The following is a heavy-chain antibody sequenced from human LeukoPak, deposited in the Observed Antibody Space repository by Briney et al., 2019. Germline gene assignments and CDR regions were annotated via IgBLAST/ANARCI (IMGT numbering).Heavy chain of an antibody. J-gene: IGHJ3*02. CDR2: ISYDGNNK. CDR1: GFTFSSYA. D-gene: IGHD3-10*01. CDR3: ARDPGYIWFGDTFDI. Sequence: GGSLRLSCAASGFTFSSYAMHWVRQAPGKGLEWVAVISYDGNNKFYADSVKGRFTISRDNSKNTLYLQMSSLRAEDTAVYYCARDPGYIWFGDTFDIWGQGTMVTVSS. V-gene: IGHV3-30*04.